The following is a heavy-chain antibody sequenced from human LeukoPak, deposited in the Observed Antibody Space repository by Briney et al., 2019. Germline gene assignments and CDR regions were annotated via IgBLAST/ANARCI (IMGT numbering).Heavy chain of an antibody. D-gene: IGHD3-22*01. V-gene: IGHV4-59*08. CDR3: ARRGRLLPYYYYGMDV. CDR1: GGSFSGYY. CDR2: IYYSGST. J-gene: IGHJ6*02. Sequence: SETLSLTCAVYGGSFSGYYWSWIRQPPGKGLEWIGYIYYSGSTNYNPSLKSRVTISVDTSKNQFSLKLSSVTAADTAVYYCARRGRLLPYYYYGMDVWGQGTTVTVSS.